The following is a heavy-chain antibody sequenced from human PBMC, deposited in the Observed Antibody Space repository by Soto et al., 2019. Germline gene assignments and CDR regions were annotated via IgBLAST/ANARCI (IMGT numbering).Heavy chain of an antibody. CDR3: AHRMTTVTSFDY. CDR2: IYWDDDK. CDR1: GFSLSTSGVG. V-gene: IGHV2-5*02. D-gene: IGHD4-17*01. J-gene: IGHJ4*02. Sequence: QITLKESGPTLVKPTQTLTLTCTFSGFSLSTSGVGVGWIRQPPGKALEWLALIYWDDDKRYSPSLKGRLTITKDTSKNQVVLTMTNMDPVDTATYYCAHRMTTVTSFDYWGQGTLVTVSS.